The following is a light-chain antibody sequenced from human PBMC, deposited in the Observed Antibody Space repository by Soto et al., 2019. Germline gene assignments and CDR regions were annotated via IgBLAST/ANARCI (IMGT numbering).Light chain of an antibody. V-gene: IGLV1-40*01. Sequence: QSALTQPPSVSGAPGQRVTISCTGSSSNIGAGYDVHWYQQLPGKAPKLLIYGNSNRPSGVPDRFSGSKSGTSASLAITGLQAEDEADYYCQSYDSSLSVSVFGTGTKLTVL. CDR2: GNS. CDR3: QSYDSSLSVSV. J-gene: IGLJ1*01. CDR1: SSNIGAGYD.